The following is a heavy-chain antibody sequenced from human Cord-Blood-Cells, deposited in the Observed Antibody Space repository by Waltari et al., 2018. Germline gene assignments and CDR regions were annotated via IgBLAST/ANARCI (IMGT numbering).Heavy chain of an antibody. CDR1: GFTFSSYW. Sequence: EVQLVESGGGLVQPGGSLRLSCAASGFTFSSYWMSWVRQAPGKGLEWVANIKQDGREKYYVDSVKGRFTISRDNAKNSLYLQMNSLRAEDTAVYYCARDQRVVITKYYFDYWGQGTLVTVSS. CDR3: ARDQRVVITKYYFDY. CDR2: IKQDGREK. D-gene: IGHD3-22*01. J-gene: IGHJ4*02. V-gene: IGHV3-7*01.